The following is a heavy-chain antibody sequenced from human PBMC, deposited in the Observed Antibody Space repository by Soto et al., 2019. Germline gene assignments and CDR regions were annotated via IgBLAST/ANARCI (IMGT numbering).Heavy chain of an antibody. J-gene: IGHJ5*02. D-gene: IGHD3-16*02. CDR2: IYASGTT. CDR3: VKNYRSDGPGWFDP. CDR1: GGSIRGSH. Sequence: NPSETLSLTCIVSGGSIRGSHWSWIRQSAAKGLEWIGRIYASGTTNYNPSLKTRVTMSVDASKNQFSLDLKSVTAADAAVYYCVKNYRSDGPGWFDPWGQGILVTVSS. V-gene: IGHV4-4*07.